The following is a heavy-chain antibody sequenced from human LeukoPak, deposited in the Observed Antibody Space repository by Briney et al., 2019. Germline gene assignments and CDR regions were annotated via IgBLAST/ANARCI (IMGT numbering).Heavy chain of an antibody. Sequence: GGSLRLSCAASGFTFSNYWMTWVRQAPGKGLEWVADIKRDGSEKYYVGSVKGRFSISRDNAKNSLYLQMNSLRAEDTAVYYCARVYYGDYGYFDYWGQGTLVTVSS. CDR2: IKRDGSEK. CDR3: ARVYYGDYGYFDY. V-gene: IGHV3-7*01. CDR1: GFTFSNYW. J-gene: IGHJ4*02. D-gene: IGHD4-17*01.